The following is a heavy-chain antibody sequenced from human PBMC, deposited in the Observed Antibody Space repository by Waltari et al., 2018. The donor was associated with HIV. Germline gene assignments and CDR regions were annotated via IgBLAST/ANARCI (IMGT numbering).Heavy chain of an antibody. CDR1: GSALPALS. D-gene: IGHD2-2*01. V-gene: IGHV1-24*01. CDR3: ATAQICSTSSCYDY. J-gene: IGHJ4*02. CDR2: FDPEDAET. Sequence: QGHLFQAEAEGDKPGAPAKVSCKDSGSALPALSMHWERQAPGKGLGWMGGFDPEDAETIYAQKFQGRVTMTEDTSTDTAYMELSSLRSEDTALYYCATAQICSTSSCYDYWGQGTLVTVSS.